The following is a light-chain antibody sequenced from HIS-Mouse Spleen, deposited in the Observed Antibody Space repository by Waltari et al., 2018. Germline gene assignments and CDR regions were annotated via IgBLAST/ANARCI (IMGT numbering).Light chain of an antibody. Sequence: QSALTPPRSVSGSPGQSVTISCTGPSSAVGGYNYVPWYQQHPGKAPKLMIYDVSKRPSGVPDRFSGSKSGNTASLTISGLQAEDEADYYCCSYAGSYTLVFGGGTKLTVL. CDR3: CSYAGSYTLV. CDR2: DVS. J-gene: IGLJ2*01. CDR1: SSAVGGYNY. V-gene: IGLV2-11*01.